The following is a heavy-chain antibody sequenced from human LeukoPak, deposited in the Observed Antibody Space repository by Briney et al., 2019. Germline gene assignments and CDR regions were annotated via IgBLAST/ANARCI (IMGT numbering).Heavy chain of an antibody. CDR1: GYTFTGYY. Sequence: ASVKVSCKASGYTFTGYYMHWVRQAPGQGLEWMGWINPNSGGTNYAQKFQGRVTMTRDTSISTAYMELSRLRSDDTAVYYCARDHVVVVPAATDYYYGMDVWGQGTTVTVSS. J-gene: IGHJ6*02. CDR3: ARDHVVVVPAATDYYYGMDV. V-gene: IGHV1-2*02. CDR2: INPNSGGT. D-gene: IGHD2-2*01.